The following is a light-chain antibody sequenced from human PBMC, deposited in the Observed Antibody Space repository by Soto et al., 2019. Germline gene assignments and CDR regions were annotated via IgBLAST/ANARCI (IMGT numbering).Light chain of an antibody. CDR2: DNT. CDR1: YSNIETNY. J-gene: IGLJ1*01. CDR3: GTCYSSLSAGV. Sequence: QSVLTQPPSISATPGQKVTISCSGSYSNIETNYVSWYQQLPGTAPKLLIYDNTERPSGIPDRFSGSKSGSSATLGITGLQTGDEADYYCGTCYSSLSAGVFGTGTKV. V-gene: IGLV1-51*01.